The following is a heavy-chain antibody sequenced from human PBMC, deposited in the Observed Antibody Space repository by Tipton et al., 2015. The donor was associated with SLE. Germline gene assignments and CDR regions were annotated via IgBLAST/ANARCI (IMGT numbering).Heavy chain of an antibody. J-gene: IGHJ4*02. Sequence: QLVQSGAEVKKPGSSVKVSCKASGGTFSSYAISWVRQAPGQGLEWMGGIIPIFGTANYAQKFQGRVTITADESTSTAYMELSSLRSEDTAVYYCARERGSYDFWSGLPYYFDYWGQGTLVTVSS. V-gene: IGHV1-69*01. D-gene: IGHD3-3*01. CDR1: GGTFSSYA. CDR2: IIPIFGTA. CDR3: ARERGSYDFWSGLPYYFDY.